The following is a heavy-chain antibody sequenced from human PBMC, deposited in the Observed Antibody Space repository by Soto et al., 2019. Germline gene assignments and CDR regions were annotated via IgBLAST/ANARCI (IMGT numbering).Heavy chain of an antibody. Sequence: PGGSLRLSCVVSGFTLGAYSMNWVRQAPGKGLEWVSYISDSGSRMYYADSVKGRFTISRDNSKNTLYLQMNSLRAEDTAVYYCARLSYINGYYFLDYWGQGALVTVSS. CDR2: ISDSGSRM. CDR1: GFTLGAYS. V-gene: IGHV3-48*01. CDR3: ARLSYINGYYFLDY. D-gene: IGHD3-22*01. J-gene: IGHJ4*02.